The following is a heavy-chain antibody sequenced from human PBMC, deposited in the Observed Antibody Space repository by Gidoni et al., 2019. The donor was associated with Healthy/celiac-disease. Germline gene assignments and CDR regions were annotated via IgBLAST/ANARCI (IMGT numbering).Heavy chain of an antibody. D-gene: IGHD2-2*01. CDR3: AKAVPAAHFDY. CDR1: GFTFDDYA. J-gene: IGHJ4*02. Sequence: EVQLVESGGGWVQPGRSLRLSCAASGFTFDDYAMHWVRQAPGKGLEWVSVISWNSGSIGYADSVNGRFTISRDNAKNSLYLQMNSLRAEDTALYYCAKAVPAAHFDYWGQGTLVTVSS. V-gene: IGHV3-9*01. CDR2: ISWNSGSI.